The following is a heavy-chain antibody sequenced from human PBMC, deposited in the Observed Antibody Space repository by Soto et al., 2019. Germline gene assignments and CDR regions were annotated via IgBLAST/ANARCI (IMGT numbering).Heavy chain of an antibody. V-gene: IGHV3-53*01. CDR3: ASGTSGSGSYYHYYYYGMDV. CDR1: GFTVSSNY. Sequence: PGGSLRLSCAASGFTVSSNYMSWVRQAPGKGLEWVSVIYSGGSTYYADSVKGRFTISRDNSKNTLYLQMNSLRAEDTAVYYCASGTSGSGSYYHYYYYGMDVWGQGTTVTVSS. CDR2: IYSGGST. D-gene: IGHD3-10*01. J-gene: IGHJ6*02.